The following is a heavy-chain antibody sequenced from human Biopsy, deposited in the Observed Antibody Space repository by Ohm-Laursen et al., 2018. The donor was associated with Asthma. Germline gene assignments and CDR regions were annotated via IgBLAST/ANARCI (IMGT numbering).Heavy chain of an antibody. Sequence: SLRLSCTASGFSIFTYGMSWVRQAPGKGLEWVLDISGSGGTTYYADSVKGRFTISRDNSKNTLYLQMNSLRAEDTAVYYCAKESRRDGYNRRNYYFDYWGQGTLVTVSS. D-gene: IGHD5-24*01. J-gene: IGHJ4*02. CDR2: ISGSGGTT. CDR1: GFSIFTYG. V-gene: IGHV3-23*01. CDR3: AKESRRDGYNRRNYYFDY.